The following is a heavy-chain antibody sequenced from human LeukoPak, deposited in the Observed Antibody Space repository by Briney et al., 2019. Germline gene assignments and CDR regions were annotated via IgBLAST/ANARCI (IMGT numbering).Heavy chain of an antibody. CDR2: IYPGDSDT. D-gene: IGHD5-12*01. Sequence: GESLKISCKGSGYSFTSYWIGWVRQMPGKGLEWMGIIYPGDSDTRYSPSFQGQVTISADKSISTAYLQWSSLKASDTAMYYYARHPRKYSGYGEYFEYYFDYWGQGTLVTVSS. CDR3: ARHPRKYSGYGEYFEYYFDY. CDR1: GYSFTSYW. V-gene: IGHV5-51*01. J-gene: IGHJ4*02.